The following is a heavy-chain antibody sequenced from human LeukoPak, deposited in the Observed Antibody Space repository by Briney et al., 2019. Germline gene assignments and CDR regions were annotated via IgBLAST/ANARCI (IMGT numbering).Heavy chain of an antibody. CDR2: MNPNSGNT. CDR3: ARVMTTVTTPDY. D-gene: IGHD4-17*01. J-gene: IGHJ4*02. Sequence: ASVKVSCKASGYTFTSYDINWVRQATGQGLEWMGWMNPNSGNTGYAQKFQGRVTITRSTSISTAYMELSRLRSDDTAVYYCARVMTTVTTPDYWGQGTLVTVSS. CDR1: GYTFTSYD. V-gene: IGHV1-8*03.